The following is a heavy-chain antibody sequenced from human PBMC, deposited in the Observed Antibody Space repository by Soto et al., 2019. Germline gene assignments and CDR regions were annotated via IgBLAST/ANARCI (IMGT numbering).Heavy chain of an antibody. J-gene: IGHJ4*02. CDR3: AKENGYSSSWFEFDY. Sequence: PGGSLRLSCSASGFTFSSYAMHWVRQAPGKGLEYVSAISSNGGSTYYADSVKGRFTISRDNSKNTLYLQMSSLRAEDTAVYYCAKENGYSSSWFEFDYWGQGTLVTVSS. V-gene: IGHV3-64*04. CDR1: GFTFSSYA. CDR2: ISSNGGST. D-gene: IGHD6-13*01.